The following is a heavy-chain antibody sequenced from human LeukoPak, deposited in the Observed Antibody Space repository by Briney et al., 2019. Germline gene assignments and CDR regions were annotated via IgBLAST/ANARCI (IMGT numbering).Heavy chain of an antibody. V-gene: IGHV3-13*01. Sequence: GGPLDPSFEPSGSTFSSYNWTWFAKATGKVLKWSSAIGTAGDTYYPGSVKGRFTISRENAKNSLYLQMNSLRAGDTAVYYCARGIAAAVNYWYFDLWGRGTLVTVSS. CDR1: GSTFSSYN. J-gene: IGHJ2*01. CDR3: ARGIAAAVNYWYFDL. D-gene: IGHD6-13*01. CDR2: IGTAGDT.